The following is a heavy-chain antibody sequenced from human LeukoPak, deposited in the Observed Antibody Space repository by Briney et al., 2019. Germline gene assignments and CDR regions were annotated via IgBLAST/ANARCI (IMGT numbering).Heavy chain of an antibody. Sequence: ASVTVSCKASGYTFTGYYMHWVRQAPGQGLEWMGWINPNSGGTNYAQKFQGRVTMTRDTSISTAYMELSRLRSDDTAVYYCARDRPLSGWYDYWGQGTLVTVSS. V-gene: IGHV1-2*02. J-gene: IGHJ4*02. D-gene: IGHD6-19*01. CDR2: INPNSGGT. CDR3: ARDRPLSGWYDY. CDR1: GYTFTGYY.